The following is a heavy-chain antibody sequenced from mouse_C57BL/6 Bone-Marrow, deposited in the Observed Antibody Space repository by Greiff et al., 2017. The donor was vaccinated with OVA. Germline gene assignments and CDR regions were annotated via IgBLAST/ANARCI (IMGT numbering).Heavy chain of an antibody. CDR1: GYTFTSYW. J-gene: IGHJ3*01. V-gene: IGHV1-52*01. CDR2: IDPSDRET. Sequence: VQLQQPGAELVRPGSSVKLSCKASGYTFTSYWMHWVKQRPIKGLEWIGNIDPSDRETNYNQKFKGKATLTVDKSSSTAYMQLSSLTSEDAAVYCCGRIERRMAYWGQGTLVTVSA. CDR3: GRIERRMAY. D-gene: IGHD2-12*01.